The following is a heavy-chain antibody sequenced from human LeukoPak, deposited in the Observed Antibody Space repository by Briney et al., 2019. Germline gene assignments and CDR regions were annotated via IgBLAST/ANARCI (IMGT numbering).Heavy chain of an antibody. CDR2: ISSYNGDT. CDR1: GYTFTSYG. CDR3: ARDGPDYGDYINFDY. J-gene: IGHJ4*02. Sequence: ASVKVSCKASGYTFTSYGITWVRQAPGQGLEWMGWISSYNGDTNYAQKFQGRVIMTTDTSTNTAYMELRNLRSDDTAVYFCARDGPDYGDYINFDYWGQGTLVTVSS. V-gene: IGHV1-18*01. D-gene: IGHD4-17*01.